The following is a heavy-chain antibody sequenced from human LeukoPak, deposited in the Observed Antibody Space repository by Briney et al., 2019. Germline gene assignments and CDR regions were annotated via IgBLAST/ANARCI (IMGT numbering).Heavy chain of an antibody. CDR1: GFTFSDYY. D-gene: IGHD3-10*01. V-gene: IGHV3-11*01. J-gene: IGHJ2*01. CDR3: ARENKVRGVITWYFDL. Sequence: GGSLRLSCAASGFTFSDYYMSWIRQAPGKGLEWVSYISSSGSTIYYADSVKGRFTISRDNAKNSLYLQMNSLRAEDTAVYYCARENKVRGVITWYFDLWGRGTLVTVSS. CDR2: ISSSGSTI.